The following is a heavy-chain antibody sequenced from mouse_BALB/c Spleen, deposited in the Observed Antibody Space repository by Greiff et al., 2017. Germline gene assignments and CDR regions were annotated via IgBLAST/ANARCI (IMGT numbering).Heavy chain of an antibody. D-gene: IGHD2-14*01. V-gene: IGHV2-2*02. Sequence: VQLQQSGPGLVQPSQSLSITCTVSGFSLTSYGVHWVRQSPGKGLEWLGVIWSGGSTDYNAAFISRLSISKDNSKSQVFFKMNSLQANDTAIYYCARKRDYRYDGGYYYAMDYWGQGTSVTVSP. CDR3: ARKRDYRYDGGYYYAMDY. CDR1: GFSLTSYG. J-gene: IGHJ4*01. CDR2: IWSGGST.